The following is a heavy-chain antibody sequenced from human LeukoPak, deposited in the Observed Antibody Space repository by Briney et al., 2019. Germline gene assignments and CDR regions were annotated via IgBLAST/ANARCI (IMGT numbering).Heavy chain of an antibody. D-gene: IGHD3-22*01. Sequence: GGSLRLSCAASGFTFSSYWMSWVRQAPGKGLEWVANIKQDGSEKYYVDSVKGRFTISRDNAKNSLYLQMTSLRVEDTAVYYCARGGIFNPYELWGQGTLVTVSS. V-gene: IGHV3-7*01. J-gene: IGHJ4*02. CDR2: IKQDGSEK. CDR3: ARGGIFNPYEL. CDR1: GFTFSSYW.